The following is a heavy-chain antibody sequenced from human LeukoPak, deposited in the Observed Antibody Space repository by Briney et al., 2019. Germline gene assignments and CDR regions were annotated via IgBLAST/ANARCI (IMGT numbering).Heavy chain of an antibody. V-gene: IGHV3-53*01. CDR2: IYSGGST. D-gene: IGHD6-13*01. CDR3: AGSDSWYTLDY. CDR1: GFTVSSNY. Sequence: PGGSLGLSCAASGFTVSSNYMTWVRQAPGKGLEWVSVIYSGGSTFYADSVKGRFTISRDSSKNTVYLQMNSLRAEDTAVYYCAGSDSWYTLDYWGQGTLVTVSS. J-gene: IGHJ4*02.